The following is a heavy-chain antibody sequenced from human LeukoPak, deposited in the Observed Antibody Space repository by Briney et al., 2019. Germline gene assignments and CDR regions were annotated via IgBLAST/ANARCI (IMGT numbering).Heavy chain of an antibody. CDR1: GYTFTDYY. J-gene: IGHJ4*02. D-gene: IGHD3-3*01. CDR3: ARDSRDTRFDY. CDR2: INTNTGGT. V-gene: IGHV1-2*02. Sequence: ASVKVSCKASGYTFTDYYIHWVRQAPGQGVEWMGWINTNTGGTYSAQNFQGRVTMTRDTSISTAYMELSRLTSDDTAVYYCARDSRDTRFDYWGQGTLVTVSS.